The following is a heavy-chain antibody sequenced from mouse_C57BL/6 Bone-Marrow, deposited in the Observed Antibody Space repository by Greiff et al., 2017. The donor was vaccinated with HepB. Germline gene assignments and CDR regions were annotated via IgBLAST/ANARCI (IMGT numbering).Heavy chain of an antibody. Sequence: VQLQQSGAELARPGASVKLSCKASGYTFTSYGISWVKQRTGQGLEWIGEIYPRSGNTYYNEKFKGKATLTADKSSSTAYMELRSLTSEDSAVYFWARGAYGSSEEGYAMYYWGQGTSVTVSS. CDR2: IYPRSGNT. CDR3: ARGAYGSSEEGYAMYY. D-gene: IGHD1-1*01. CDR1: GYTFTSYG. J-gene: IGHJ4*01. V-gene: IGHV1-81*01.